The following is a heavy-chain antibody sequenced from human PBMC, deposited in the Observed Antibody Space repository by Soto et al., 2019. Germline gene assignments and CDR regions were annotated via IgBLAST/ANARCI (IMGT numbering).Heavy chain of an antibody. CDR1: GFTFGDYA. CDR3: TRDYDFWSGYFDY. Sequence: PGGSLRLSCTASGFTFGDYAMSWVRQAPGKGLEWVGFIRSKAYGGTTEYAASVKGRFTISRDDSKSIAYLQMNSLKTEDTAVYYCTRDYDFWSGYFDYWGQGTLVTVSS. V-gene: IGHV3-49*04. J-gene: IGHJ4*02. D-gene: IGHD3-3*01. CDR2: IRSKAYGGTT.